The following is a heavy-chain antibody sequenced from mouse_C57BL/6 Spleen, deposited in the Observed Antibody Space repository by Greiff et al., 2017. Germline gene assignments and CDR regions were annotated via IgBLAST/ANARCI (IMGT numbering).Heavy chain of an antibody. CDR2: IDPSDSYT. Sequence: QVQLQQPGAELVRPGTSVKLSCKASGYTFTSYWMHWVKQRPGQGLEWIGVIDPSDSYTNYNQKFKGKATLTVDTSSSTAYMQLSRLTSEDSAVYYCARDSNYGLFADWGQGTLVTVSA. D-gene: IGHD2-5*01. CDR3: ARDSNYGLFAD. CDR1: GYTFTSYW. V-gene: IGHV1-59*01. J-gene: IGHJ3*01.